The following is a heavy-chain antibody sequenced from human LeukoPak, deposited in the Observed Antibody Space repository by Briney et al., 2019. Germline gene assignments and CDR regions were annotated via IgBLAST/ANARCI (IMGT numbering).Heavy chain of an antibody. D-gene: IGHD2-2*01. CDR3: QGVPAG. Sequence: PGRSLRLSCVASGFTFSVFGMHWVRQAPGKGLEWVGLIKTAGGTPDYAAPVKGRFTISRDDSKNTLYLQMNSLKVEDTAVYFCQGVPAGWGQGTLVTVSS. J-gene: IGHJ4*02. V-gene: IGHV3-15*01. CDR1: GFTFSVFG. CDR2: IKTAGGTP.